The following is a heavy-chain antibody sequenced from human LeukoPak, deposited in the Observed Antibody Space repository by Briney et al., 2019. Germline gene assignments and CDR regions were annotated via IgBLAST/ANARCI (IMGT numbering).Heavy chain of an antibody. CDR2: IIPIFGTA. CDR3: ARARDYGDYVIGRWFDP. J-gene: IGHJ5*02. CDR1: GGTFSSYA. D-gene: IGHD4-17*01. V-gene: IGHV1-69*13. Sequence: ASVKVSCKASGGTFSSYAISWVRQAPGQGLEWMGGIIPIFGTANYAQKFQGRVTITADESTSTAYMELSSLRSEGTAVYYCARARDYGDYVIGRWFDPWGQGTLVTVSS.